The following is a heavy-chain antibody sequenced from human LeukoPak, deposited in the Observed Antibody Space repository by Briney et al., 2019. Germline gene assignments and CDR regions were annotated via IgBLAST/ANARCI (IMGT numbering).Heavy chain of an antibody. J-gene: IGHJ4*02. D-gene: IGHD2-2*01. CDR1: GGSMDSYY. V-gene: IGHV4-59*01. CDR2: IYYTGST. CDR3: ARVYQSAEYYFDY. Sequence: SETLSLTCTVSGGSMDSYYWSWIRQPPGKGLEWIGYIYYTGSTEYHPSLKSRVTISLDTSKNQFSLKLTSVTAADTAVYYCARVYQSAEYYFDYWGQGNLVSVSS.